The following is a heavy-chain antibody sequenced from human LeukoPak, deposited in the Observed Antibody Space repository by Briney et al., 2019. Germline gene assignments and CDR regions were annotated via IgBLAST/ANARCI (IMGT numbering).Heavy chain of an antibody. CDR3: ARITMVRGVTIDAFDI. V-gene: IGHV3-30*04. J-gene: IGHJ3*02. D-gene: IGHD3-10*01. CDR2: ISYDGSNK. Sequence: PGRSLRLSCAASGFTFSSYAMHWVRQAPGKGLEWVAVISYDGSNKYYADSLKGRFTISRDNARNSLYLQMNSLRAEDTAVYYCARITMVRGVTIDAFDIWGQGTMVTVSS. CDR1: GFTFSSYA.